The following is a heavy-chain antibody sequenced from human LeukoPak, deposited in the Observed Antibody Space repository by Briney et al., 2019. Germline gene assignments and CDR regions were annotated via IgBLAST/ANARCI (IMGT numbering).Heavy chain of an antibody. D-gene: IGHD6-13*01. J-gene: IGHJ6*04. CDR1: GGSISSGGYS. V-gene: IGHV4-30-2*01. CDR2: IYHSGST. CDR3: AREPYSSSWSPVDV. Sequence: PSETLSLTCAVSGGSISSGGYSWSWIRQPPGKGLEWIGYIYHSGSTYYNPSLKSRVTISVDRSKNQFSLKLSSVTAADTAVYYCAREPYSSSWSPVDVWGKGTTVTVSS.